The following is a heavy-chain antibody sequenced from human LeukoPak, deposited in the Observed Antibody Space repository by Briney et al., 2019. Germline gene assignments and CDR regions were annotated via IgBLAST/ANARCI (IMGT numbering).Heavy chain of an antibody. V-gene: IGHV3-48*03. Sequence: GGSLRLSCTASGFTFSSYAMNWVRQAPGKGLEWVSYISSSGSTMYYADSVKGRFTISRDNAKNSLYLQMNSLRAEDTAVYYCARDNYDSSGYYFDWGQGTLVTVSS. D-gene: IGHD3-22*01. CDR2: ISSSGSTM. CDR1: GFTFSSYA. J-gene: IGHJ4*02. CDR3: ARDNYDSSGYYFD.